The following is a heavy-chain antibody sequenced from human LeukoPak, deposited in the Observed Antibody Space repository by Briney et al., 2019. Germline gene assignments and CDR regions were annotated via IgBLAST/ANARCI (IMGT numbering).Heavy chain of an antibody. D-gene: IGHD3-22*01. CDR2: ISGSGGST. V-gene: IGHV3-23*01. Sequence: GGSLRLSCAASGFTFSSYAMSWVRQAPGKGLEWVSTISGSGGSTYYADSVKGRFTISRDNSKNTLYLQMNSLRAEDTAVYYCAKDQFRTYYYDSSGYYSYYWGQGTLVTVSS. J-gene: IGHJ4*02. CDR3: AKDQFRTYYYDSSGYYSYY. CDR1: GFTFSSYA.